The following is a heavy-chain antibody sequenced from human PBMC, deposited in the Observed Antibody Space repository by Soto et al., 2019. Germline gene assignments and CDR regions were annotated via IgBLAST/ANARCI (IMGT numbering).Heavy chain of an antibody. J-gene: IGHJ5*02. CDR1: GGSFSGYY. CDR3: ARGSVPQYDFWSGYYNGWFDP. V-gene: IGHV4-34*01. D-gene: IGHD3-3*01. CDR2: INHSGST. Sequence: QVQLQQWGAGLLKPSETLSLTCAVYGGSFSGYYWSWIRQPPGKGLEWIGEINHSGSTNNNPSLKSRVTISVDTSKIQFSLKLSSVTAADTAVYYCARGSVPQYDFWSGYYNGWFDPWGQGTLVTVSS.